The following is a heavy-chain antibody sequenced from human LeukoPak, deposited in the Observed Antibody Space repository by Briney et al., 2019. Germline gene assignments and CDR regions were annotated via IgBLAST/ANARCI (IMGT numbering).Heavy chain of an antibody. CDR1: GYTFTSYG. J-gene: IGHJ3*02. V-gene: IGHV1-18*01. CDR3: AKDVWGSYRYDSPGNAFDI. D-gene: IGHD3-16*02. Sequence: ASVKVSCKASGYTFTSYGISWVRQAPGQGLEWMGWISAYNGNTNYAQKLQGGVTMTTDTSTSTAYMELRSLRSDDTAVYYCAKDVWGSYRYDSPGNAFDIWGQGTMVTVSS. CDR2: ISAYNGNT.